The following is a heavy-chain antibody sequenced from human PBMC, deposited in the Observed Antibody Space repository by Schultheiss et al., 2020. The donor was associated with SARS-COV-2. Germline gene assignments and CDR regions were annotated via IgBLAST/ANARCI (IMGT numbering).Heavy chain of an antibody. CDR1: GFTFSSYG. CDR2: INSDGSST. D-gene: IGHD5-18*01. V-gene: IGHV3-74*01. J-gene: IGHJ4*02. CDR3: ASGLSRGYGYGFFAY. Sequence: GGSLRLSCAASGFTFSSYGMHWVRQAPGKGPVWVSRINSDGSSTSYADSVKGRFTISRDNSKNALFLQMNSLGADDTAVYYCASGLSRGYGYGFFAYWGQGSLVTVAS.